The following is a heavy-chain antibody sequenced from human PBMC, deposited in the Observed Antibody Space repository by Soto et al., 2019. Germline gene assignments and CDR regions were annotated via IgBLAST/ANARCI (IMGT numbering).Heavy chain of an antibody. D-gene: IGHD6-13*01. Sequence: ASVKVSCKASGYTFTSYAMHWVRQAPGQRLEWMGWINAGNGNTKYSQKFQGRVTITRDTSASTAYMELSSLRSEDTAVYYCARSWVYSSSWPLSWFDPWGQGTLVTVSS. CDR1: GYTFTSYA. J-gene: IGHJ5*02. CDR3: ARSWVYSSSWPLSWFDP. V-gene: IGHV1-3*01. CDR2: INAGNGNT.